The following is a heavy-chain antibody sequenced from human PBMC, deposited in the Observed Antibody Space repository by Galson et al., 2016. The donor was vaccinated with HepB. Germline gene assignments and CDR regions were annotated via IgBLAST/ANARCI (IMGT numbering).Heavy chain of an antibody. J-gene: IGHJ4*02. Sequence: SVKVSCKASGYTFTSYYMHWVRQAPGQGLDWMGMINPSNGSANYAQKFQGRVTVTRDTSTSTVYMELGRQRSEDTAVYYCARGGEGHDFIDYWGQGTLVTVSS. CDR1: GYTFTSYY. CDR3: ARGGEGHDFIDY. D-gene: IGHD3-16*01. CDR2: INPSNGSA. V-gene: IGHV1-46*01.